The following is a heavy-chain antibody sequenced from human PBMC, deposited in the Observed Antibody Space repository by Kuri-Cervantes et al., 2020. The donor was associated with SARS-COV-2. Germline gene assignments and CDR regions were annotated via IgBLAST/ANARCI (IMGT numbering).Heavy chain of an antibody. CDR3: ARDTKAAAIFGVVMGYVWFDP. CDR2: INPSGGST. Sequence: ASVRVSCKASGYTFTSYYMHWVRQAPGQGLEWMGIINPSGGSTSYAQKFQGRVTMTRDTSTSTVYMELSSLRSEDTAVYYCARDTKAAAIFGVVMGYVWFDPWGQGTLVTVSS. J-gene: IGHJ5*02. D-gene: IGHD3-3*01. V-gene: IGHV1-46*01. CDR1: GYTFTSYY.